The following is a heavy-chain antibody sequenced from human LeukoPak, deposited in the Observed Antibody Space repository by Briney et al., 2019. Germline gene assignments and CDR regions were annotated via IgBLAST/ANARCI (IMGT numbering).Heavy chain of an antibody. CDR2: IYYSGST. D-gene: IGHD6-19*01. CDR1: GGSISSYY. V-gene: IGHV4-59*08. J-gene: IGHJ4*02. Sequence: SETLSLTCTVSGGSISSYYWSWIRQPPGKGLEWIGYIYYSGSTNYNPSLKSRVTISVDTSKNQFSLKLSSVTAADTAVYYCARHLATVAGPRYFDYWGQGTLVTVSS. CDR3: ARHLATVAGPRYFDY.